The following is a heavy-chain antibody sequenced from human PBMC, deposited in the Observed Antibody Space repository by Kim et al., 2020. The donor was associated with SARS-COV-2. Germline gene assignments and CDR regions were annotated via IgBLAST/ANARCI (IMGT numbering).Heavy chain of an antibody. CDR1: GGSIRSYY. Sequence: SETLSLTCTVSGGSIRSYYWSWIRQPPGKGLEWIGYIYYSGSTNYNPSLKSRVIISVDTSKNQFSLKLSSVTAADTAVYYCARAYYYESSGYYVFDYWGQGTLVTVSS. CDR3: ARAYYYESSGYYVFDY. CDR2: IYYSGST. D-gene: IGHD3-22*01. V-gene: IGHV4-59*01. J-gene: IGHJ4*02.